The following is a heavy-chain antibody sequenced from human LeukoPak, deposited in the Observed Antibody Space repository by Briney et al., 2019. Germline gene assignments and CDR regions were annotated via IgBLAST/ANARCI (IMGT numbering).Heavy chain of an antibody. CDR3: ARVTTGGYYNC. V-gene: IGHV4-61*02. D-gene: IGHD3-22*01. CDR1: GGSISSGSYY. Sequence: SETLSLSCTVSGGSISSGSYYWSWIRQPAGKGLEWIGRIYTSGSTNYNPSLKSRVTISVDTSKNQFSLKLSSVTAADTAVYYCARVTTGGYYNCWGQGTLVTVSS. J-gene: IGHJ4*02. CDR2: IYTSGST.